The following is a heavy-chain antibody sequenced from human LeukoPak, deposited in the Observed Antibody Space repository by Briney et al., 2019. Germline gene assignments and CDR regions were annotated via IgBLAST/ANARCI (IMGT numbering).Heavy chain of an antibody. CDR1: GGSISSSIYY. CDR2: VYYTGSA. Sequence: SESLSLTCTVSGGSISSSIYYWAWIRQPPGKGLELIGHVYYTGSAYFNPSLKSRVTMSVDTSKNQFSLNLSSVTAADTAVYYCARVAYYDSSGYYYDRGGAFDVWGQGTMVTVSS. D-gene: IGHD3-22*01. J-gene: IGHJ3*01. V-gene: IGHV4-39*07. CDR3: ARVAYYDSSGYYYDRGGAFDV.